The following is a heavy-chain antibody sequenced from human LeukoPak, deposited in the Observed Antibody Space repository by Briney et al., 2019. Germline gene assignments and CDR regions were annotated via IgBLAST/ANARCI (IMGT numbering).Heavy chain of an antibody. CDR2: IYYSGST. D-gene: IGHD3-3*01. CDR3: ARDQDDFWSGYQDY. J-gene: IGHJ4*02. CDR1: GGSISSYY. V-gene: IGHV4-59*12. Sequence: SETLSLTCTVSGGSISSYYWSWIRQPPGEGLEWIGYIYYSGSTNYNPSLKSRVTISVDTSKNQFSLKLSSVTAADTAVYYCARDQDDFWSGYQDYWGQGTLVTVSS.